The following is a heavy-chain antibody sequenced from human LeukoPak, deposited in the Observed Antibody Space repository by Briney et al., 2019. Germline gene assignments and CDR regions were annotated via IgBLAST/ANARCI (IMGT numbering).Heavy chain of an antibody. J-gene: IGHJ3*02. D-gene: IGHD1-1*01. CDR2: IIPIFGTA. V-gene: IGHV1-69*13. CDR1: GGTFSSYA. Sequence: SVKVSCKASGGTFSSYAVSWVRQAPGQGLEWMGGIIPIFGTANYAQKFQGRVTITADESTGTAYMELSSLRSEDTAVYYCARENDSDAFDIWGQGTMVTVSS. CDR3: ARENDSDAFDI.